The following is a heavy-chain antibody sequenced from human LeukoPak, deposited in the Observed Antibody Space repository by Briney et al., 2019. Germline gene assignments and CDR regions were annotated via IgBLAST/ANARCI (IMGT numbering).Heavy chain of an antibody. J-gene: IGHJ4*02. V-gene: IGHV1-8*01. CDR3: ARAGPYYYDSSGCDY. CDR2: MNPNSGNT. Sequence: ASVKVSCKASGYTFTSYDINWVRQATGQGLEWMGWMNPNSGNTGYAQKFQGRVTMTTDTSTSTAYMELRSLRSDDTAVYYCARAGPYYYDSSGCDYWGQGTLVTVSS. D-gene: IGHD3-22*01. CDR1: GYTFTSYD.